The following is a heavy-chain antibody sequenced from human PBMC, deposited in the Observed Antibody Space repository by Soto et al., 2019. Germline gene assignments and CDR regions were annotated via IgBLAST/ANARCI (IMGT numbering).Heavy chain of an antibody. CDR2: INHSGST. Sequence: QVQLQQWGAGLLKPSETLSLTCAVYGGSFSGYYWSWIRQPPGKGLEWIGEINHSGSTNYNPSLKSRVTISVDTSKNQFSLKLSSVTAADTAVYYCAMPPRGCSSTSFRSGLRFRGYFYYWGQGTLVTVAS. J-gene: IGHJ4*02. D-gene: IGHD2-2*01. V-gene: IGHV4-34*01. CDR1: GGSFSGYY. CDR3: AMPPRGCSSTSFRSGLRFRGYFYY.